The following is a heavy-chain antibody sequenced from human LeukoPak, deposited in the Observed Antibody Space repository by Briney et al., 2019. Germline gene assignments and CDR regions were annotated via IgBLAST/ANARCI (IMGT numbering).Heavy chain of an antibody. CDR3: AKVGSSMSFYYYYGMDV. Sequence: GGSLRLSCAASGFTFSSYAMHWVRQAPGKGLEWVAVISYDGSNKYYADSVKGRFTISRDNSKNTLSLQMDSLRAEDTAVYYCAKVGSSMSFYYYYGMDVWGQGTTVTVSS. CDR1: GFTFSSYA. V-gene: IGHV3-30-3*01. D-gene: IGHD6-13*01. J-gene: IGHJ6*02. CDR2: ISYDGSNK.